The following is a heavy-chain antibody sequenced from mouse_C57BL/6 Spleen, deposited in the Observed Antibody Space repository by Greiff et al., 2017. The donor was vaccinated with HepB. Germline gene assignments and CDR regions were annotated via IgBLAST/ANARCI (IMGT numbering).Heavy chain of an antibody. D-gene: IGHD2-4*01. CDR3: ASGYDYDVRDYAMDY. V-gene: IGHV1-81*01. CDR1: GYTFTSYG. J-gene: IGHJ4*01. CDR2: IYPRSGNT. Sequence: VQGVESGAELARPGASVKLSCKASGYTFTSYGISWVKQRTGQGLEWIGEIYPRSGNTYYNEKFKGKATLTADKSSSTAYMELRSLTSEDSAVYFCASGYDYDVRDYAMDYWGQGTSVTVSS.